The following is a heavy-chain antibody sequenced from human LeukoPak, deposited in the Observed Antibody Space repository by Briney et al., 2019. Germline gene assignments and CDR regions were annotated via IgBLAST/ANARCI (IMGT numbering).Heavy chain of an antibody. D-gene: IGHD3-22*01. CDR1: GFTFSSYS. J-gene: IGHJ4*02. V-gene: IGHV3-21*01. CDR2: ISSSSSYI. CDR3: ARVGYYYDISGYTFDY. Sequence: GGSLRLSCAASGFTFSSYSMNWVRQAPGKGLEWVSSISSSSSYIYYADSVKGRFTISRDNAKNSLYLQMNSLRAEDTAVYYCARVGYYYDISGYTFDYWGQGTLVTVSS.